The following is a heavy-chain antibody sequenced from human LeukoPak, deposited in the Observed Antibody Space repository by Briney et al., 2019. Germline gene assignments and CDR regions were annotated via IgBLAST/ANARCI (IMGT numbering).Heavy chain of an antibody. CDR2: IYYSGST. CDR3: ARAEWELHFDY. V-gene: IGHV4-39*01. D-gene: IGHD1-26*01. CDR1: GGSISSSSYY. Sequence: SQTLSLTCTVSGGSISSSSYYWGWIRQPPGKGLEWIGSIYYSGSTYYNPSLKSRVTISVDTSKNQFSLKLSSVTAADTAVYYCARAEWELHFDYWGQGTLVTVSS. J-gene: IGHJ4*02.